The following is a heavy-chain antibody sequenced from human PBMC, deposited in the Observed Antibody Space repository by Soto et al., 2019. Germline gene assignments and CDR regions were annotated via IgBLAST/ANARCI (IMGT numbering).Heavy chain of an antibody. CDR2: IIPIFGTA. D-gene: IGHD3-22*01. CDR1: GGTFSSYA. CDR3: ARELCRSDSSGCRIFDY. J-gene: IGHJ4*02. V-gene: IGHV1-69*13. Sequence: SVKVSCKASGGTFSSYAISWVRQAPGQGLEWMGGIIPIFGTANYAQKFQGRVAITADESTSTAYMELSSLRSEDTAVYYCARELCRSDSSGCRIFDYWGQGTLVTVSS.